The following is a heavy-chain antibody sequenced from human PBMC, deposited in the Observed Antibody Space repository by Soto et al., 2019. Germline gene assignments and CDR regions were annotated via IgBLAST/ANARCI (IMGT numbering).Heavy chain of an antibody. CDR3: ARGKAAAGNAACRLHT. V-gene: IGHV3-33*01. CDR1: GRFFSSYA. D-gene: IGHD6-13*01. J-gene: IGHJ5*02. Sequence: QVQLEESGGGVVQPGRSLKVSCAASGRFFSSYAMHWVRQPPGEGLEWVAAFWADGSGQSYADSVKGRFIMSRDNSKNTVTLHMSGLRVDDTAVYFCARGKAAAGNAACRLHTWGRGTLVTVSS. CDR2: FWADGSGQ.